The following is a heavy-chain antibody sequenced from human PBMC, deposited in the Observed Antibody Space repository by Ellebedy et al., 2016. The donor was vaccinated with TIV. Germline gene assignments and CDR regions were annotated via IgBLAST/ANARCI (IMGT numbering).Heavy chain of an antibody. CDR1: GFTFSSYT. J-gene: IGHJ2*01. CDR2: ISTSSSYI. V-gene: IGHV3-21*01. Sequence: PGGSLRLSCAASGFTFSSYTLNWVRQAPGKGLEWVSSISTSSSYIYYADSAKGRFTISIDNAKNSLFLQMTSLRAEDTAVYDCARKVPDPTTVPPNWYFDLWGRGTLVTVSS. CDR3: ARKVPDPTTVPPNWYFDL. D-gene: IGHD4-17*01.